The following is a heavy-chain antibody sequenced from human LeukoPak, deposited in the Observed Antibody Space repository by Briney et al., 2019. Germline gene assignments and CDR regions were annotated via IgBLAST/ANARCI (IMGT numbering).Heavy chain of an antibody. V-gene: IGHV4-31*03. CDR2: TYNSGST. CDR3: ARGDSSGYYKWFDP. CDR1: GGSISSGGFY. J-gene: IGHJ5*02. D-gene: IGHD3-22*01. Sequence: PSETLSLTCTVSGGSISSGGFYWSWIRQHPGKGLEWVGYTYNSGSTYYTPSLKSRVTISVDTSKNQFSLKLSSVTAADTAAYHCARGDSSGYYKWFDPWGQGTLVTVSS.